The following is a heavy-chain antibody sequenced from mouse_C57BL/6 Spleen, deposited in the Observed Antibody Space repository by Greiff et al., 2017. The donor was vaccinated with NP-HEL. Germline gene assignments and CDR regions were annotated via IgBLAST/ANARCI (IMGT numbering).Heavy chain of an antibody. CDR3: ARIYYYGSSPDY. D-gene: IGHD1-1*01. V-gene: IGHV1-61*01. CDR1: GYTFTSYW. J-gene: IGHJ2*01. Sequence: QVQLQQPGAELVRPGSSVKLSCKASGYTFTSYWMDWVKQRPGQGLEWIGNIYPSDSETHYNQKFKDKATLTVDKSSSTAYMQLSSLTSEDSAVYYCARIYYYGSSPDYWGKGTTLTVSS. CDR2: IYPSDSET.